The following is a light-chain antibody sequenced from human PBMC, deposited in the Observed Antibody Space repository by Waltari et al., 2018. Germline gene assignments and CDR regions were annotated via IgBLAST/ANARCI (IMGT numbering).Light chain of an antibody. CDR2: DVS. J-gene: IGLJ2*01. CDR3: ASWAGDSVL. Sequence: HSALTQPRSVSGSPGQSVIISCTGTSSDVGGYNYVSWYQQHPGKAPKIVIYDVSGRPSGVPDRFSGSKSGNTASLTISGLQAEDEGDYFCASWAGDSVLFGGGTKVTVL. CDR1: SSDVGGYNY. V-gene: IGLV2-11*01.